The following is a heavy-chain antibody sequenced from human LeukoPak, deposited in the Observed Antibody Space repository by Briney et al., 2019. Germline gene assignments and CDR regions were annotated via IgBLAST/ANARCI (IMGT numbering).Heavy chain of an antibody. Sequence: SGGSLRLSCAASGFTFSSYWMHWVRQAPGKGLVWVSRINSDGSSTTYADSVKGRFTISRDNAKNSLYLQMNSPRAEDTALYYCAKEYNWSPYFFDYWGQGILVTVSS. D-gene: IGHD1-20*01. CDR1: GFTFSSYW. V-gene: IGHV3-74*01. CDR2: INSDGSST. J-gene: IGHJ4*02. CDR3: AKEYNWSPYFFDY.